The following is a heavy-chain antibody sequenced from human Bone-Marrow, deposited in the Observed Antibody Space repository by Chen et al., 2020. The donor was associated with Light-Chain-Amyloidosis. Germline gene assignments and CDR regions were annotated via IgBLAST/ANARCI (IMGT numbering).Heavy chain of an antibody. Sequence: QVQLVESGGGVVQPWRSLRLSCAASGFTFSSYAMDWVRQAPGKGLEWVAVISFHERNKYYADSVKGRFTISRDNSKNTLYLQMNSLRAEDTAVYYCAREGYCSSSSCPFDYWGQGTLVTVSS. V-gene: IGHV3-30*04. CDR2: ISFHERNK. D-gene: IGHD2-2*01. J-gene: IGHJ4*02. CDR1: GFTFSSYA. CDR3: AREGYCSSSSCPFDY.